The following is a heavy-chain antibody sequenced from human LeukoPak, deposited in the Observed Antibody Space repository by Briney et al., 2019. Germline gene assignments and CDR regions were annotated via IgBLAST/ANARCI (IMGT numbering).Heavy chain of an antibody. CDR2: ISSGGISI. CDR3: ARARDYYGAGDN. D-gene: IGHD3-10*01. Sequence: RGSLRLSCAASGFTFSDYSMSWIRQAPGKGLEWVSYISSGGISIYYADSVKGRFTISRDNAKNSLYLQMNSLRAEDTAVYYCARARDYYGAGDNWGQGTLVTVSS. V-gene: IGHV3-11*01. J-gene: IGHJ4*02. CDR1: GFTFSDYS.